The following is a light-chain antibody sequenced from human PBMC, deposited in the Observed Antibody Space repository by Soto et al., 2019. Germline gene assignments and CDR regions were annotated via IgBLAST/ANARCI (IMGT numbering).Light chain of an antibody. CDR3: QQFGSSRWT. V-gene: IGKV3-20*01. Sequence: EIVLTQSPGTLSLSPGERATLSCRASQSVSSSYLAWYQQRPGQAPRLLTYDASSRATGIPDRFSGSGSGTDFTLTISRLEPEDFGVYYCQQFGSSRWTFGQGTKVEI. J-gene: IGKJ1*01. CDR2: DAS. CDR1: QSVSSSY.